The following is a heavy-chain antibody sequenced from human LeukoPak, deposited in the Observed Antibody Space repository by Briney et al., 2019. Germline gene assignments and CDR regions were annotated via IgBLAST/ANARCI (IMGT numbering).Heavy chain of an antibody. CDR3: ARAAAAGTNFDY. CDR2: ISGSGGTT. V-gene: IGHV3-23*01. J-gene: IGHJ4*02. Sequence: PGGSLRLSCAVSGLTFSTYGMSWVRQAPGKGLEWVSTISGSGGTTYYADSVKGRFTISRDNSKNTMYLQLNSLRAEDTAVYYCARAAAAGTNFDYWGQGTLVTVSS. D-gene: IGHD6-13*01. CDR1: GLTFSTYG.